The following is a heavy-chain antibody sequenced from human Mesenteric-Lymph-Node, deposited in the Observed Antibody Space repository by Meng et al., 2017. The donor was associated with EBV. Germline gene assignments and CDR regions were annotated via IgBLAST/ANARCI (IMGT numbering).Heavy chain of an antibody. J-gene: IGHJ4*02. CDR1: GGSISSTKW. D-gene: IGHD4-17*01. Sequence: GRVQEAGPGLVNASGTLSLTCAVSGGSISSTKWWGWVRQPPGKGLEWIGEIFHTGSTNYNPSLKSRLTMSVDKSKNQLSLKLTSVTAADTAVYYCATVGDYGDYVGLDNWGQGTLVTVSS. V-gene: IGHV4-4*02. CDR2: IFHTGST. CDR3: ATVGDYGDYVGLDN.